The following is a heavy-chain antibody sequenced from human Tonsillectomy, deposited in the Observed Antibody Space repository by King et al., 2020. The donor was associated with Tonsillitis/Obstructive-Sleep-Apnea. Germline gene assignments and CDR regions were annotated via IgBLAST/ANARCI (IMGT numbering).Heavy chain of an antibody. Sequence: VQLVESGGGLVQPGRSLRLSCAASGFTFDDYAMHWVRQGPGKGLEWVSGISWKTGTIEYADSVKGRFIISRDNDENSLYLRMNSLRAEDTAFYYCAKSYSSSSAGYFDYWGQGALVTVSS. D-gene: IGHD6-6*01. J-gene: IGHJ4*02. V-gene: IGHV3-9*01. CDR2: ISWKTGTI. CDR1: GFTFDDYA. CDR3: AKSYSSSSAGYFDY.